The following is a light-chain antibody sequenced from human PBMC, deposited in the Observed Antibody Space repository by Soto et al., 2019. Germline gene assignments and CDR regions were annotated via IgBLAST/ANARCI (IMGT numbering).Light chain of an antibody. CDR1: SSDVGGYNY. J-gene: IGLJ2*01. Sequence: QSALTQPRSVSGSPGQSVTISCTGTSSDVGGYNYVSWYQQHPGKAPKLMIYDVSKRPSGVPDRFSGSKSGNTASLTISGLQAEDDADYYYCSYAGSYTFVVFGGGTKLTVL. CDR2: DVS. CDR3: CSYAGSYTFVV. V-gene: IGLV2-11*01.